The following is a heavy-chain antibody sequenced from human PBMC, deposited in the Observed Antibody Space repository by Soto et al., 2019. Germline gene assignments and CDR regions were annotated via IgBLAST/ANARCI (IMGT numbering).Heavy chain of an antibody. CDR3: ARVQLITGNTRWFDP. D-gene: IGHD1-7*01. V-gene: IGHV3-48*03. J-gene: IGHJ5*02. CDR2: ISSSGSTI. Sequence: EVQLVESGGGLVQPGGSLRLSCAASGFTFSSYEMNWVRQAPGKGLEWVSYISSSGSTIYYADSVKGRFTISRDNAKNSLYLQMNSLRAEDTAVYYCARVQLITGNTRWFDPWGQGTLVTVSS. CDR1: GFTFSSYE.